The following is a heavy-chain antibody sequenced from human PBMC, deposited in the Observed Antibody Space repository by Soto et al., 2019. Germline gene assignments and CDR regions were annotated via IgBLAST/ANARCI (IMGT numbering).Heavy chain of an antibody. CDR3: ASSEYSSGLPRHSFISS. V-gene: IGHV6-1*01. J-gene: IGHJ5*02. CDR1: GDSVSSNSAA. D-gene: IGHD6-19*01. CDR2: TYYRSKWYN. Sequence: KQSQTLSLPCAISGDSVSSNSAAWNWIRQSPSRGLEWLGRTYYRSKWYNDYAVSVKSRITINPDTSKNQFSLQLNSVTPEDTAVYYCASSEYSSGLPRHSFISSWGQGTLVTVSS.